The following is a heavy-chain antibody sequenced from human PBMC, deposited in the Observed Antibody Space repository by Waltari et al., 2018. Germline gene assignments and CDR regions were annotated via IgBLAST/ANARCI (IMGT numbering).Heavy chain of an antibody. D-gene: IGHD3-22*01. CDR2: IWYDGSNK. CDR1: GFTFSSYG. Sequence: QVQLVESGGGVVQPGRSLRLSCAASGFTFSSYGMHWVRQAPGKGLEWVAVIWYDGSNKYYADSVKGRFTISRDNSKNTLYLQMNSLRAEDTAVYYCARDRADYYDSSGYYMDYWGQGTLVTVSS. CDR3: ARDRADYYDSSGYYMDY. V-gene: IGHV3-33*01. J-gene: IGHJ4*02.